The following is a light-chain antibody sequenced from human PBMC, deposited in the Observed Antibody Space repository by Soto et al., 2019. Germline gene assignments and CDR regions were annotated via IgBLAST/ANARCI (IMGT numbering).Light chain of an antibody. V-gene: IGLV2-18*01. J-gene: IGLJ1*01. CDR1: SSDVGGYNY. Sequence: QSVLTEPPCASVSPGRSVAVSCTGTSSDVGGYNYVSWYQKHPGKAPKLMIYEVSNRPSGVPDRFSGSKSGTTASLTISGLRAEDEDDYYCSLYTSRSAYVFGTGTKVTVL. CDR3: SLYTSRSAYV. CDR2: EVS.